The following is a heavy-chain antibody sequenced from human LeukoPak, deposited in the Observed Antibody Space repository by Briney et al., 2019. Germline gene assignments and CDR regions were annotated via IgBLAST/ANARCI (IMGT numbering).Heavy chain of an antibody. J-gene: IGHJ4*02. Sequence: GASVKVSCKASGYTFTGYYLHWVRQAPGQGLEWMGWINPNSGGTNYAQKFQGRVTMTRDTSISTAYMELRRLRSGDTAVYYCASGDNYDRSGPFYFDYWGQGTLVTVSP. CDR1: GYTFTGYY. CDR3: ASGDNYDRSGPFYFDY. V-gene: IGHV1-2*02. D-gene: IGHD3-22*01. CDR2: INPNSGGT.